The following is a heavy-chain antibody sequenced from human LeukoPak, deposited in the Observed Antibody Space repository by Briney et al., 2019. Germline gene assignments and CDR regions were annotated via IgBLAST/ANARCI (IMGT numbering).Heavy chain of an antibody. CDR1: GGSISSYY. CDR2: IYYSGST. Sequence: SETLSLTCTVSGGSISSYYWSWIRQPPGKGLEWIGYIYYSGSTNYNPSLKSRVTISVDTSKNQFSLKLSSVTAADTAVYYCARGEPGIAVAGSGYYFDYWGQGTLVTVSS. J-gene: IGHJ4*02. CDR3: ARGEPGIAVAGSGYYFDY. V-gene: IGHV4-59*12. D-gene: IGHD6-19*01.